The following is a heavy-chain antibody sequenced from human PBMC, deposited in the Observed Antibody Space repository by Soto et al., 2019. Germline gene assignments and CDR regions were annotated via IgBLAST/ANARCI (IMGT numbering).Heavy chain of an antibody. Sequence: GASVKVSCKASGYTFSRYGIRWVRQAPGQGLEWMGWVSGYNGDTKYAQKVQGRVTMTIDTSTYTAYMELRSLTSDDTAKYYCAKNGQPPYYYYGMDVWGQGTTVTVSS. V-gene: IGHV1-18*01. CDR2: VSGYNGDT. D-gene: IGHD2-8*01. CDR3: AKNGQPPYYYYGMDV. J-gene: IGHJ6*02. CDR1: GYTFSRYG.